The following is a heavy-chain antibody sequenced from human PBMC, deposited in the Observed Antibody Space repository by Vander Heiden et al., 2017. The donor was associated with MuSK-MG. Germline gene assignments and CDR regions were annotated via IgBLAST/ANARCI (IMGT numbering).Heavy chain of an antibody. CDR1: GFTFTSSA. V-gene: IGHV3-23*04. D-gene: IGHD6-25*01. CDR2: IIGSGGST. CDR3: AKAMSGYSGGAYYYYMDV. J-gene: IGHJ6*03. Sequence: EVQLVESGGGLVQPGGSLRLSCGTSGFTFTSSAMSWVRQAPGKGLEWVSNIIGSGGSTYYADSVKGRVTISRDNSKNTLYLQMNSLRAEDTAVYYCAKAMSGYSGGAYYYYMDVWGQGTTVTVSS.